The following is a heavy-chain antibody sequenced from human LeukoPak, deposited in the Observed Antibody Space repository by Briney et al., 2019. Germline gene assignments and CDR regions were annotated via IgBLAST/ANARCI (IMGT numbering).Heavy chain of an antibody. CDR2: ISAYNGNT. J-gene: IGHJ4*02. V-gene: IGHV1-18*04. CDR1: GYTFTSYG. Sequence: ASVKVSCKASGYTFTSYGISWVRQAPGQGLEWMGWISAYNGNTNYAQKLQGRVTMTTDTSTSTAYMELRGLRSDDTAVYYCARGNPLLWFGETNTDYWGQGTLVTVSS. CDR3: ARGNPLLWFGETNTDY. D-gene: IGHD3-10*01.